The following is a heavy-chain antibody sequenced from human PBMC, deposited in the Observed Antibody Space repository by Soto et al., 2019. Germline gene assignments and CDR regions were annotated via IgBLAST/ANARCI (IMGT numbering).Heavy chain of an antibody. CDR1: GFTFSFYW. D-gene: IGHD4-17*01. J-gene: IGHJ4*02. V-gene: IGHV3-7*01. Sequence: PGGSLRLSCAASGFTFSFYWMSWVRQAPGKGLEWLGTIKLDASEKKYVDSVKGRFTMSRDNAKNSLYLQMDSLRAEDTAVYYCAKVRWSFDYWGQGTLVTVSS. CDR3: AKVRWSFDY. CDR2: IKLDASEK.